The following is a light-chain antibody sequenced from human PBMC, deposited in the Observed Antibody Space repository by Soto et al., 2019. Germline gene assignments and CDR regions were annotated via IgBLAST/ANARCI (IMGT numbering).Light chain of an antibody. CDR1: HFVNSNC. J-gene: IGKJ4*01. V-gene: IGKV3-20*01. Sequence: EIVLTQSPGTLSLSPGERATLSCRASHFVNSNCLAWYQQTPGQAPRLLVYGASSRATGIPDRFSGSGSGTDFTLTISRLEPEDVALLYWQHYDNAGLTVGGGTKVEIK. CDR3: QHYDNAGLT. CDR2: GAS.